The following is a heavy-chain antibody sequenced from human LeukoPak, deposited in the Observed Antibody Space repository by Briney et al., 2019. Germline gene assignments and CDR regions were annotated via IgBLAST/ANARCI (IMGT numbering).Heavy chain of an antibody. V-gene: IGHV3-15*07. CDR1: GLTFTNAW. CDR3: TTGIRGD. CDR2: IASKTDGGAT. J-gene: IGHJ4*02. Sequence: GGSLRLSCSASGLTFTNAWMNWVRQAPGEGLDWVGRIASKTDGGATDYAAPVKGRFTISRDDSKNTLNLQMNSLKTEDAAVYYCTTGIRGDWGQGTLVTVSS. D-gene: IGHD3-10*01.